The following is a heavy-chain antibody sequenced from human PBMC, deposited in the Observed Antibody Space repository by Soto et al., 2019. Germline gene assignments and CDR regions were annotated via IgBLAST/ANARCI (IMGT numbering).Heavy chain of an antibody. CDR2: ITPIFGTA. CDR3: ARGIHYDSSGFYYFY. V-gene: IGHV1-69*13. J-gene: IGHJ4*02. Sequence: SVKVSCKASGGTFSSYAIDWVRQAPGQGLEWMGGITPIFGTANYAQKFQGRITITADESTSTAYMELRSLRSEDTAVYYCARGIHYDSSGFYYFYWGQGTLVTVSS. CDR1: GGTFSSYA. D-gene: IGHD3-22*01.